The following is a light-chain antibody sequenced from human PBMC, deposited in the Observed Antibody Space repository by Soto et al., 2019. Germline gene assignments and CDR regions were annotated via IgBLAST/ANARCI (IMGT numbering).Light chain of an antibody. J-gene: IGKJ4*01. V-gene: IGKV3-11*01. CDR2: DAS. Sequence: EIVLTQSPATRSLSPGERATLSCRASQSVSSYLAWYQQKPGQAPRLLIYDASNRATGIPARFSGSGSGTDFTLTISSLEPEDFEVYYCQQRSSWPLTLGGGTKVDI. CDR1: QSVSSY. CDR3: QQRSSWPLT.